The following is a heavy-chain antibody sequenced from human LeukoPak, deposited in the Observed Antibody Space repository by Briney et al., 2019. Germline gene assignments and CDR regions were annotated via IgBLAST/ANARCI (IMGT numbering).Heavy chain of an antibody. CDR1: GFTFSSYA. V-gene: IGHV3-30*04. D-gene: IGHD6-19*01. CDR2: ISYDGSNK. CDR3: ARAISGWFDY. Sequence: GRSLRLSCAAAGFTFSSYAMHWVRQAPGKGLEWVAVISYDGSNKYYADSVKGQFTISRDNSKNTLYLQMNSLRAEGTAVYYCARAISGWFDYWGQGTLVTVSS. J-gene: IGHJ4*02.